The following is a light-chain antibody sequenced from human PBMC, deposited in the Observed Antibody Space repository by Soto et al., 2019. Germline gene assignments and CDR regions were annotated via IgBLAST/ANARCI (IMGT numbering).Light chain of an antibody. CDR3: LQHYSYPRT. Sequence: AIQMTQSPSSLSASVGDRVFITCRASQGIRNDLGWYQQKPGKAPNLLNDVASNLEGGVPTRFSGSGSGTDFTLIIGSMQPENFATYYCLQHYSYPRTFGQGTKVEI. V-gene: IGKV1-6*01. CDR1: QGIRND. CDR2: VAS. J-gene: IGKJ1*01.